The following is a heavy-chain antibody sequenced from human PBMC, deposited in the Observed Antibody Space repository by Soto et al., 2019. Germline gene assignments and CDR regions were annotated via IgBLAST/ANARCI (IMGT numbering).Heavy chain of an antibody. CDR1: GDSVSSNSAA. CDR2: TYYRSKWYN. V-gene: IGHV6-1*01. J-gene: IGHJ3*02. CDR3: ARDIYKSSSWLDAFDI. D-gene: IGHD6-13*01. Sequence: PSQTLSLTCAISGDSVSSNSAAWNWIRQSPSRGLEWLGRTYYRSKWYNDYAVSVKSRITINPDTSKNQFSLQLNSVTPEDTAVYYCARDIYKSSSWLDAFDIWGQGTMVTVSS.